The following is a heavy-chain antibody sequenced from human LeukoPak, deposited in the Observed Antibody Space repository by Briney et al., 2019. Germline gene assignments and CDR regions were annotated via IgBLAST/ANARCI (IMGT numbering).Heavy chain of an antibody. CDR2: ISGSGGST. CDR1: GFTFSSYA. D-gene: IGHD3-3*01. J-gene: IGHJ4*02. Sequence: GGSLRPSCAASGFTFSSYAMSWVRQAPGKGLEWVSAISGSGGSTYYADSVKGRFTISRDNSKNTLYLQMNSLRAEDTAVYYCAKDSTIFGVVTHFDYWGQGTLVTVSS. V-gene: IGHV3-23*01. CDR3: AKDSTIFGVVTHFDY.